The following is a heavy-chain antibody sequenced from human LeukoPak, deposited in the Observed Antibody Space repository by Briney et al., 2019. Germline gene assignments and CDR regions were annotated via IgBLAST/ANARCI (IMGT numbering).Heavy chain of an antibody. J-gene: IGHJ3*02. V-gene: IGHV3-53*01. Sequence: GGPLRLSCAASGFIVSSNYMTWFLQAPRKGLEWVSVIYNGGRTYYTDSAKGRFTISRDNSKNTLYLQMNSLRAEDTAVYYCAMATIDGAFDIWGQGTMVTVSS. CDR1: GFIVSSNY. D-gene: IGHD5-24*01. CDR3: AMATIDGAFDI. CDR2: IYNGGRT.